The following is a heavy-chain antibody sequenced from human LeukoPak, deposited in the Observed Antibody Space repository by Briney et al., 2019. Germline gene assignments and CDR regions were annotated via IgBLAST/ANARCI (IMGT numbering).Heavy chain of an antibody. CDR1: GFTFSNAW. J-gene: IGHJ4*02. V-gene: IGHV3-23*01. Sequence: PGGSLRLSCAASGFTFSNAWMNWVRQAPGKGLEWVSSISGSDGGTYYADSVKGRFTISRDNSKNTLYLQMNSLRAEDTAIYYCAKRGPIYTSSPGNYFDYWGQGTLVTVSS. CDR2: ISGSDGGT. CDR3: AKRGPIYTSSPGNYFDY. D-gene: IGHD6-6*01.